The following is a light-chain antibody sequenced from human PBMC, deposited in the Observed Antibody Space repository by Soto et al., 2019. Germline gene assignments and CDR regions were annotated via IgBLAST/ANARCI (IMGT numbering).Light chain of an antibody. V-gene: IGKV3-20*01. CDR3: QHSGGSPRT. CDR2: DVS. Sequence: EIVLTQSPDTLSLSPGERATLSCRASQSVSNGYLAWYQQKPGQAPRLLIYDVSNRAAGIPDRFSGSGSGEVFTLTISRVEAEDVAVYYCQHSGGSPRTFGQGTKLEIK. CDR1: QSVSNGY. J-gene: IGKJ2*01.